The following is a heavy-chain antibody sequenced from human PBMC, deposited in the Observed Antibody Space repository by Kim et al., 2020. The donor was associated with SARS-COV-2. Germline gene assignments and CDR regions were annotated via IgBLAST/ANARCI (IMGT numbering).Heavy chain of an antibody. J-gene: IGHJ6*02. V-gene: IGHV3-53*01. CDR2: IYTGGST. CDR3: ARWTCGGDCYYYYNGMDV. D-gene: IGHD2-21*02. Sequence: GGSLRLSCAASGFTVSSNYMSWVRQAPGKGLEWVSVIYTGGSTYYADSVKGRFTISRDNSKNTLYLQMNSLRGDDTAVYYCARWTCGGDCYYYYNGMDVWGQGTTVTVSS. CDR1: GFTVSSNY.